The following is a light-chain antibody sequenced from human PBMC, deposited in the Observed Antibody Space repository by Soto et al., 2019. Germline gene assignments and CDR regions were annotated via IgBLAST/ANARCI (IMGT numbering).Light chain of an antibody. Sequence: QSVLTQPRSVSGSPGQSVTISCTGTSSDVGRYDYVSWYQQYPGEAPKLIIYDVTERPSGVPDRFSGSKSGNTASLTISGLRAEDEAAYSCCSFAGSYSYVLGSGTKVTVL. CDR2: DVT. CDR3: CSFAGSYSYV. V-gene: IGLV2-11*01. J-gene: IGLJ1*01. CDR1: SSDVGRYDY.